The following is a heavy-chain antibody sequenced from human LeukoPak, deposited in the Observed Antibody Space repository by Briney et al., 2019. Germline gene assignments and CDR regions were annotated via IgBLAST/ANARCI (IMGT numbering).Heavy chain of an antibody. V-gene: IGHV3-23*01. CDR1: GFTFSSYV. CDR2: ISGSGGST. Sequence: GGSLRLSCAASGFTFSSYVMSWVRQAPGKGLEWVSAISGSGGSTYYADSVKGRFTISRDNAKNSLYLQMNSLRAEGTAVYYCASLWFGESPPFDYWGQGTLVTVSS. CDR3: ASLWFGESPPFDY. D-gene: IGHD3-10*01. J-gene: IGHJ4*02.